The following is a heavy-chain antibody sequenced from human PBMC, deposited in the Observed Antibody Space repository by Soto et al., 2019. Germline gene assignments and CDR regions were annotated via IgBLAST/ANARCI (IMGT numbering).Heavy chain of an antibody. CDR2: IYYSGST. CDR1: GGSISSSSYY. D-gene: IGHD4-17*01. V-gene: IGHV4-39*01. J-gene: IGHJ5*02. Sequence: QLQLQESGPGLVKPSETLSLTCTVSGGSISSSSYYWGWIRQPPGKGLEWIGSIYYSGSTYYNPSLKSRVTISVDTSKNRFSLKLSSVTAADTAVYYCARHVPFYYGGQEGWFDPWGQGTLVTVSS. CDR3: ARHVPFYYGGQEGWFDP.